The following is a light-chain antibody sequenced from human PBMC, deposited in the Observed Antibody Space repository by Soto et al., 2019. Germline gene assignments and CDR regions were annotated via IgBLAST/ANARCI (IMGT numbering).Light chain of an antibody. CDR3: QQFKSWT. CDR2: DAS. CDR1: QSISSW. Sequence: DIQMTQSPSTLSASVGARVPITCRASQSISSWLAWYQQKPGKAPKLLIYDASSLESGVPSRFSGSGSGTEFTLSISSLQPDDSATYYCQQFKSWTFGQGTKVDIK. V-gene: IGKV1-5*01. J-gene: IGKJ1*01.